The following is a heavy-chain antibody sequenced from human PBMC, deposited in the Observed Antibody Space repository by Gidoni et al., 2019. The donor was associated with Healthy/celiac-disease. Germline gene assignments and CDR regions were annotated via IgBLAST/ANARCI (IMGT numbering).Heavy chain of an antibody. CDR1: GFTFSSYG. CDR3: AKDRRRVYDY. CDR2: ISYDGSNK. Sequence: QVQLVEAGGGVVQPGRSLRLSCAASGFTFSSYGMHWVRQAPGKGLEWVAVISYDGSNKSYADSVKGRFTISRDNSKNTLYLQMNSLRAEDTAVYYCAKDRRRVYDYWGQGTLVTVSS. V-gene: IGHV3-30*18. D-gene: IGHD6-6*01. J-gene: IGHJ4*02.